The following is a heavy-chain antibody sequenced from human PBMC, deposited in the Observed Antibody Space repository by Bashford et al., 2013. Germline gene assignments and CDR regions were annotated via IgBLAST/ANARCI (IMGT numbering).Heavy chain of an antibody. V-gene: IGHV2-70*11. CDR3: ARETSFYYDRDSGHSYGRESGLES. J-gene: IGHJ4*02. CDR2: INWNDDK. D-gene: IGHD3-22*01. Sequence: WIRQPPGKAPEWLARINWNDDKYYSTTLKTRLTISKDTSKNHVVLTMTNMDPTDTATYYCARETSFYYDRDSGHSYGRESGLESWGQGDPGHRLL.